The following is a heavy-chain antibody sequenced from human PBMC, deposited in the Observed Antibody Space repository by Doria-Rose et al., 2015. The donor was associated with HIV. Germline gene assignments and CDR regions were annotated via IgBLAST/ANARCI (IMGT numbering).Heavy chain of an antibody. CDR2: IFSDDER. J-gene: IGHJ4*02. V-gene: IGHV2-26*01. CDR3: ARIKSSRWYHKYYFDF. CDR1: GVSLSSPGMG. Sequence: QVTLKESGPVLVKPTETLTLTCTVSGVSLSSPGMGVSWIRQPPGKALEWLANIFSDDERSYKTSLQSRLTISRGTSKSQVVLTMTDMDPMDTATYYCARIKSSRWYHKYYFDFWGQGTLVIVSA. D-gene: IGHD6-13*01.